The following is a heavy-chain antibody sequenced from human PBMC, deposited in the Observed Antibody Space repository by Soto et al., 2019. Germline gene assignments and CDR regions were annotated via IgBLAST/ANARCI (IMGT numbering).Heavy chain of an antibody. CDR3: AKDLELLSGP. Sequence: GGSLRLSCAASGFSLSPYWMNWVRQAPGKGLEWVSAISGSGGSTYYADSVKGRFTISRDNSKNTLYLQMNSLRAEDTAVYYCAKDLELLSGPWGQGTLVTVSS. J-gene: IGHJ5*02. V-gene: IGHV3-23*01. CDR2: ISGSGGST. D-gene: IGHD2-15*01. CDR1: GFSLSPYW.